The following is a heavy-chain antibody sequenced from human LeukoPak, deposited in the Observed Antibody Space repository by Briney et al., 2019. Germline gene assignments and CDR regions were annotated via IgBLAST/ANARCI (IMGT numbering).Heavy chain of an antibody. J-gene: IGHJ6*03. CDR1: GGSLSSYY. CDR3: ARAYDSPGYYSPDYYYMDV. D-gene: IGHD3-22*01. V-gene: IGHV4-59*08. CDR2: ICYSGST. Sequence: SETLSLTCTVSGGSLSSYYWSWIRQPPGKGVEGIGYICYSGSTNHHLSLMSRVTISVDTSNNEFSLKLNSVTAADTAVYYCARAYDSPGYYSPDYYYMDVWGKGTTGTISS.